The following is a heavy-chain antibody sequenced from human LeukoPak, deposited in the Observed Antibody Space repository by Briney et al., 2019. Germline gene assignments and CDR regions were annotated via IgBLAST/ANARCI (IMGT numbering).Heavy chain of an antibody. D-gene: IGHD2-2*01. J-gene: IGHJ6*04. Sequence: KPSETLSLTCAVSGDSISSGYYWGWIRQPPGKGLEWIGSIYHSGSTYYNPSLKSRVTISVDTSKNQFSLKLSSVTAADTAVYYCAREVRDIVVVPAAMGGYYGMDVWGKGTTVTVSS. CDR2: IYHSGST. V-gene: IGHV4-38-2*01. CDR1: GDSISSGYY. CDR3: AREVRDIVVVPAAMGGYYGMDV.